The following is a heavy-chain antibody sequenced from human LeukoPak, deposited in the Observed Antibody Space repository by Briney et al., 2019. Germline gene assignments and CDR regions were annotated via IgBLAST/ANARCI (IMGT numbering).Heavy chain of an antibody. Sequence: SETLSLTCTVSGGSISSSSYYWGWIRQPPGKGLEWIGSIYSSGSTYYNPSLKSRVTISIDTSKNQVSLKLSSVTAADTAVYYCARRGVTSSGYYWDWGQGTLVTVSS. CDR2: IYSSGST. CDR1: GGSISSSSYY. V-gene: IGHV4-39*01. J-gene: IGHJ4*02. CDR3: ARRGVTSSGYYWD. D-gene: IGHD3-3*01.